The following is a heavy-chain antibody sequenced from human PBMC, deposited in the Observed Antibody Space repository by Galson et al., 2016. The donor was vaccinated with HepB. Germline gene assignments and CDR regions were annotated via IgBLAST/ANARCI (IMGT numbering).Heavy chain of an antibody. Sequence: SLRLSCAASGFTFSSYGMHWVRQAPGKGLEWVAVISYDGSTKYYADSVKGRFTISRDNSKNTLNLQMNSLRAEDTAVYCCARDEDDPSYTIDFWGQGTLVSVSS. CDR3: ARDEDDPSYTIDF. CDR2: ISYDGSTK. CDR1: GFTFSSYG. V-gene: IGHV3-30*03. J-gene: IGHJ4*02. D-gene: IGHD3-10*01.